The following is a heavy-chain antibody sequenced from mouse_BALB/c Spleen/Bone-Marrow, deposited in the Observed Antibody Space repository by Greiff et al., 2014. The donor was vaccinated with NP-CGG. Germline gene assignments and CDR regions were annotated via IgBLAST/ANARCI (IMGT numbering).Heavy chain of an antibody. Sequence: EVQLQQSGAELVKPGASVKLSRTASGFNINDTYMHWVKQRPEQGLEWIGRIDPANGNTKYDPKFQGKATITADTSSNTAYLQLSSLTSEDTAVYYCAPYYYGSSQFAYWGQGTLVTVSA. V-gene: IGHV14-3*02. CDR1: GFNINDTY. CDR3: APYYYGSSQFAY. D-gene: IGHD1-1*01. J-gene: IGHJ3*01. CDR2: IDPANGNT.